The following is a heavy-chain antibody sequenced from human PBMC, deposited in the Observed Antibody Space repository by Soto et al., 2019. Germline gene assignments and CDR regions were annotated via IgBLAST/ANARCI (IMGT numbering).Heavy chain of an antibody. CDR2: INPRGGST. CDR3: ARDRPPDY. Sequence: ASLKVSCKASGYTFTSYYMHWVRQAPGQGLEWMVIINPRGGSTSYAQKFQGRVTMTSDTSTSTVYMELSSLGSEDTAVYYCARDRPPDYWGQGTQVTVSS. V-gene: IGHV1-46*01. J-gene: IGHJ4*02. CDR1: GYTFTSYY.